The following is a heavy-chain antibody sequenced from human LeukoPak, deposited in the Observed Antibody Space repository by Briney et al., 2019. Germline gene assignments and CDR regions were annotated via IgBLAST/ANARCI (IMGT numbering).Heavy chain of an antibody. V-gene: IGHV1-2*04. D-gene: IGHD2-21*01. Sequence: ASVKVSCKASGYTFTGYYMHWVRQAPGQGLEWMGWINPNSGGTNYAQKFQGWVTMTRDTSISTAYMELSRLRSDDTAVYYCARGGDTQEYYYYGMDVWGQGTTVTVSS. J-gene: IGHJ6*02. CDR3: ARGGDTQEYYYYGMDV. CDR1: GYTFTGYY. CDR2: INPNSGGT.